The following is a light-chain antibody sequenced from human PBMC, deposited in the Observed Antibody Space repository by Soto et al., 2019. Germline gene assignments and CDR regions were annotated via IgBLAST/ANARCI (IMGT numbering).Light chain of an antibody. CDR3: QQYDNPALT. CDR2: DAS. Sequence: DIQMTQSPSSLSASVGDRVTITCQASQDISNYLNWYQQKPGKAPKLLIYDASNLETGVPSRFIGSGSGTDFTFTISSLQTEDIATYYCQQYDNPALTFGGGTKVEIK. V-gene: IGKV1-33*01. J-gene: IGKJ4*01. CDR1: QDISNY.